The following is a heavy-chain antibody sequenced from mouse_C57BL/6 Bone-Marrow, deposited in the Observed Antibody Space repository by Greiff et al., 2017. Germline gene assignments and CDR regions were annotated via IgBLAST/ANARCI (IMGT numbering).Heavy chain of an antibody. V-gene: IGHV14-4*01. Sequence: EVQLQQSGAELVRPGASVKLSCTASGFNIKDDYMHWVKQRPEQGLEWIGWIDPENGDTEYASKFQGKATITADTSSNTAYLQLSSLTSEDTAVYYVWLRRRDYWGQGTTLTVSS. CDR2: IDPENGDT. J-gene: IGHJ2*01. D-gene: IGHD2-2*01. CDR1: GFNIKDDY. CDR3: WLRRRDY.